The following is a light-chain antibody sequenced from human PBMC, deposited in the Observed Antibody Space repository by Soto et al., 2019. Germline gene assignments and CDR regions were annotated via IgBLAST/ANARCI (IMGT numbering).Light chain of an antibody. CDR2: GTS. CDR1: QSVSSY. J-gene: IGKJ1*01. Sequence: EIVLTQSPATLYLSPGERATLSCRASQSVSSYLAWYQQKPGQAPRLLIYGTSSRATGIPDRFSGSGSGTDFTLTISRLEPEDFAVYYCQQYGTSPQTFGQGTKVDIK. V-gene: IGKV3-20*01. CDR3: QQYGTSPQT.